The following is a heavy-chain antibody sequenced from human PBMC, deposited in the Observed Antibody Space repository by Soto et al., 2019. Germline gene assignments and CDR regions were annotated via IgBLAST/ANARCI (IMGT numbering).Heavy chain of an antibody. Sequence: QLQLQESGPGLVKPSETLSLTCTVSGGSISSSSYYWGWIRQPPGKGLEWIGSIYYSGSTYYNPSLKRRVTISVDTSKNQFSLKLSSVTAADTAVYYCARPDIVAKRFDPWGQGTLVTVSS. CDR2: IYYSGST. D-gene: IGHD5-12*01. J-gene: IGHJ5*02. CDR3: ARPDIVAKRFDP. V-gene: IGHV4-39*01. CDR1: GGSISSSSYY.